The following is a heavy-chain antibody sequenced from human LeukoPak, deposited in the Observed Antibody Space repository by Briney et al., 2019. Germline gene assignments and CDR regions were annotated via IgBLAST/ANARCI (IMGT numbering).Heavy chain of an antibody. Sequence: GASVKVSCKASGYTFNTYGITWVRQAPGQGLEWMGWISGYNGKTKYAQKLQDRVTMTTDTSTTTAYMELRSLRSDDTAVYYCARASRKGGRFLEWLLSAFDIWGQGTMVTVSS. J-gene: IGHJ3*02. CDR3: ARASRKGGRFLEWLLSAFDI. V-gene: IGHV1-18*01. CDR2: ISGYNGKT. D-gene: IGHD3-3*01. CDR1: GYTFNTYG.